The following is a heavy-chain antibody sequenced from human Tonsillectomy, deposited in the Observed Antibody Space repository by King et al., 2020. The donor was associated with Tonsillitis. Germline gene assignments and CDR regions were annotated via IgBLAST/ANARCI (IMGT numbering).Heavy chain of an antibody. D-gene: IGHD3-22*01. Sequence: VQLVESGGGLVQPGGSLRLSCAASGFTFSSYAKSWVRQAPGKGLEWVSTISGSGGSTYYADSGKGRFTISRDNSKNTLYLQMNSLRAEDTAVYYCAKGVEGYYYDSSGYFRPHFYYWGQGTLVTVSS. CDR1: GFTFSSYA. CDR2: ISGSGGST. V-gene: IGHV3-23*04. J-gene: IGHJ4*02. CDR3: AKGVEGYYYDSSGYFRPHFYY.